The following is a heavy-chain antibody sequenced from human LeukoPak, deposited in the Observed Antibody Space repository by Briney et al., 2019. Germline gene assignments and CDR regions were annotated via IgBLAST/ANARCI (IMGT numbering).Heavy chain of an antibody. CDR1: AFTFSSYS. V-gene: IGHV3-21*01. D-gene: IGHD3-22*01. CDR3: ARARLDSSGYSYYYYGMDV. J-gene: IGHJ6*02. CDR2: ISSSSSYI. Sequence: GGSLRLSCAASAFTFSSYSMNWVRQAPGKGLEWVSSISSSSSYIYYADSVKGRFTISRDNAKNSLYLQMNSLRAEDTAVYYCARARLDSSGYSYYYYGMDVWGQGTTVTVSS.